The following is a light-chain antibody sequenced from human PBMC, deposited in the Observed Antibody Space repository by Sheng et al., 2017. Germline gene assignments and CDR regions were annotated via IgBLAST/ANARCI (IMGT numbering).Light chain of an antibody. Sequence: QSALTQPASVSGSPGQSITISCSGTSSDIGNYNYVSWYQQHPGKAPKFIIYDVSNRPLGISNRFSGSKSGNTASLTISGLQAEDEADYYCISFTTSSTFVSGTGTKVSV. J-gene: IGLJ1*01. CDR1: SSDIGNYNY. CDR2: DVS. V-gene: IGLV2-14*03. CDR3: ISFTTSSTFV.